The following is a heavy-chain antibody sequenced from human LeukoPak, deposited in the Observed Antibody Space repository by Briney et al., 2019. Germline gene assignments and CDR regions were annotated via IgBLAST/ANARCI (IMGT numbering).Heavy chain of an antibody. CDR3: AKERFEIAAAGGNFDY. V-gene: IGHV3-23*01. CDR2: FSGRGGST. J-gene: IGHJ4*02. CDR1: GFTFSSYA. Sequence: PGACLRLSCAASGFTFSSYAMSWVRQAPGKGLEWVSAFSGRGGSTYYADAVKGRVTSSRDNSKHTLYLQMHSLRAEDTAVYYCAKERFEIAAAGGNFDYWGQGPLVTVPS. D-gene: IGHD6-13*01.